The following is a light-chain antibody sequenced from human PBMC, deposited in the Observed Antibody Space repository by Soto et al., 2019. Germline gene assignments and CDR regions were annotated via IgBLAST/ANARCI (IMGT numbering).Light chain of an antibody. V-gene: IGKV1-9*01. CDR1: QGISSY. CDR2: AAS. J-gene: IGKJ3*01. CDR3: QLLNSYPPFT. Sequence: IQLTQSPSSLSASVGDRVTITCRASQGISSYLAWYQQKPGKAPKLLIYAASTLQSGVPSRFSGSRSGTNFTLTITSLQPEDFATYYCQLLNSYPPFTFGPGTKVDIE.